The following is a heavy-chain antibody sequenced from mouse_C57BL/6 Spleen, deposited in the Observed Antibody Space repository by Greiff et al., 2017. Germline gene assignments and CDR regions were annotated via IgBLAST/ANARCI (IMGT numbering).Heavy chain of an antibody. V-gene: IGHV1-55*01. CDR2: IYPGSGST. Sequence: QVQLQQPGAELVKPGASVKMSCKASGYTFTSYWITWVKQRPGQGLEWIGDIYPGSGSTNYNEKFKSKATLTVDTSSSTAYMQLSSLTSEDSAVYYCAREAYYGSSAFAYRGEGTLVTVSA. J-gene: IGHJ3*01. CDR1: GYTFTSYW. CDR3: AREAYYGSSAFAY. D-gene: IGHD1-1*01.